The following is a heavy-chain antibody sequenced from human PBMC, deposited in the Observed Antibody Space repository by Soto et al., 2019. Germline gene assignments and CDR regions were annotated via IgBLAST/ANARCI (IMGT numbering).Heavy chain of an antibody. J-gene: IGHJ6*02. CDR2: ISWDGGST. D-gene: IGHD3-22*01. Sequence: PGGSLRLSCAASGFTFDDYTMHWVRQAPGKGLEWVSLISWDGGSTYYADSVKGRFTISRDNSKNSLYLQMNSLRTEDTALYYCAKDTEDSSGYFYGMDVWGQGTTVTVSS. V-gene: IGHV3-43*01. CDR1: GFTFDDYT. CDR3: AKDTEDSSGYFYGMDV.